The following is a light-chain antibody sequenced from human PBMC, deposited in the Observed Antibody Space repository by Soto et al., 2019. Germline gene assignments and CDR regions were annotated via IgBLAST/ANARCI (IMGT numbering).Light chain of an antibody. CDR3: QQYANLPLT. CDR1: QDIDKY. J-gene: IGKJ3*01. CDR2: SAS. V-gene: IGKV1-33*01. Sequence: DIEMTQSPPSLSASVGDRVTITCQASQDIDKYLNWYQQKPGKAPELLIYSASILETGVPSRFSGNGSGTDLTFTISTLQPEDVAAYYCQQYANLPLTFGPGTKVDIK.